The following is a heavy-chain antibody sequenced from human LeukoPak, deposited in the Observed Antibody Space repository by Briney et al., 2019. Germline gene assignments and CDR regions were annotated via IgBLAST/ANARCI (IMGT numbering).Heavy chain of an antibody. V-gene: IGHV3-23*01. CDR1: GFTFNNYA. CDR3: ASLDYYDSSDYGDY. J-gene: IGHJ4*02. Sequence: QPGGSLRLSCAASGFTFNNYAMSWVRQAPGKGLEWVSAISGSGGATYYADSVKGRFTISRDKSKNTLYLQMNSLRAEDTALYYCASLDYYDSSDYGDYWGQGTLVTVSS. CDR2: ISGSGGAT. D-gene: IGHD3-22*01.